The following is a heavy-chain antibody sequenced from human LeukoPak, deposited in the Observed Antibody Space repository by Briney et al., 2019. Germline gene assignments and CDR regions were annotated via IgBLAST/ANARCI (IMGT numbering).Heavy chain of an antibody. CDR1: GYSFTSYW. CDR3: ARRAVAGNYYYYGMDV. Sequence: GESLKISCKGSGYSFTSYWISWVRQMPGKGLEWMGRIDPSDSYTNYSPSFQGHVTISVDKSISTAYLQWSSLKASDTAMYYCARRAVAGNYYYYGMDVWAKGTTVTVSS. V-gene: IGHV5-10-1*01. J-gene: IGHJ6*04. CDR2: IDPSDSYT. D-gene: IGHD6-19*01.